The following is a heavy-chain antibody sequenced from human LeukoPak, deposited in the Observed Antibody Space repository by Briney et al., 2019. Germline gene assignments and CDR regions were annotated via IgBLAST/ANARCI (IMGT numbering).Heavy chain of an antibody. CDR2: IIPIFGTA. CDR1: GGTFSSYA. D-gene: IGHD2-2*01. J-gene: IGHJ3*01. Sequence: GASVKVSCKASGGTFSSYAINWVRQAPGQGLEWMGGIIPIFGTANYAQKFQGRVTITADKSTSTAYMELSSLRSEDTAVYYCAKFRVPASLDLVFDVWGQGTMVTVSS. CDR3: AKFRVPASLDLVFDV. V-gene: IGHV1-69*06.